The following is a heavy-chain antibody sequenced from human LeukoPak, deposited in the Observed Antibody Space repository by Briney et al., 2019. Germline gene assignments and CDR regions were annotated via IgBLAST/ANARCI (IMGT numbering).Heavy chain of an antibody. CDR3: ARVPAAKGRYYYYYMDV. Sequence: ASVKVSCKASGYTFTSYGISWVRQAPGQGLEWMGWNSAYNGNTNYAQKLQGRVTMTTDTSTSTAYMELRSLRSDDTAVYYCARVPAAKGRYYYYYMDVWGKGTTVTVSS. V-gene: IGHV1-18*01. D-gene: IGHD2-2*01. CDR2: NSAYNGNT. CDR1: GYTFTSYG. J-gene: IGHJ6*03.